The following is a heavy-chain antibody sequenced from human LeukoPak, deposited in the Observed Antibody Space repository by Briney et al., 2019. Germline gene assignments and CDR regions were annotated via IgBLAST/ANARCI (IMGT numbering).Heavy chain of an antibody. CDR2: FHNTGAF. CDR3: ERMYSTSWYVNQ. V-gene: IGHV4-38-2*01. D-gene: IGHD2-2*01. Sequence: PSETLPLTCAVSGYSISSGYYWGWIRQPPGKGLEWIGTFHNTGAFYYNPSLKSRVTISADMSKNQFSLNLRSVTAADTAMYYCERMYSTSWYVNQWGPGTLVTVSS. CDR1: GYSISSGYY. J-gene: IGHJ4*02.